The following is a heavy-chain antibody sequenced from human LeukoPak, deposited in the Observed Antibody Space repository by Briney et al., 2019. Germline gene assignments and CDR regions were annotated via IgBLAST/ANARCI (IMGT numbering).Heavy chain of an antibody. CDR3: ARDHNYAFDN. Sequence: GGSLRLSCTASGFPFIEYSMDWVRQVPGKGLEWIAYIGIDSGNTKYADSVRGRFTISADKTKNSLYLQMNSLRVDDTAVYYCARDHNYAFDNWGQGTLVSVAS. D-gene: IGHD1-1*01. CDR2: IGIDSGNT. J-gene: IGHJ4*02. CDR1: GFPFIEYS. V-gene: IGHV3-48*01.